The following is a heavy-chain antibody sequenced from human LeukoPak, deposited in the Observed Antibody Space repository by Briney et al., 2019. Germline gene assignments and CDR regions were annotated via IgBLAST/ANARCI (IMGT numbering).Heavy chain of an antibody. Sequence: SGGSLRLSCAASGFTFSGHAMHWVRQAPGKGLEWVALISFDETNKCYADSVKGRFAISRDNSKNTLSLQMNSLRPEDTAVYYCARGLRYFDWLVDGYWGQGTLVTVSS. J-gene: IGHJ4*02. V-gene: IGHV3-30*09. CDR2: ISFDETNK. CDR1: GFTFSGHA. D-gene: IGHD3-9*01. CDR3: ARGLRYFDWLVDGY.